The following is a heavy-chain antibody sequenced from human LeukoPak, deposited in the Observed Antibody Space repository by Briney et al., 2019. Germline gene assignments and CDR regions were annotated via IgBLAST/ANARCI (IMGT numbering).Heavy chain of an antibody. CDR1: GGSFSGYY. CDR2: INHSGST. J-gene: IGHJ4*02. D-gene: IGHD6-6*01. Sequence: SETLSLTCAVYGGSFSGYYWSWIRQPPGKGLEWIGEINHSGSTNYNPSLKSRVTISVDTSKNQFSLKLSSVTAADTAVYYCARARRGAATDYWGQGTLVTVSS. V-gene: IGHV4-34*01. CDR3: ARARRGAATDY.